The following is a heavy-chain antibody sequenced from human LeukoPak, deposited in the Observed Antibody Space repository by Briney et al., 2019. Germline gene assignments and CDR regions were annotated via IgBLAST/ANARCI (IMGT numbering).Heavy chain of an antibody. J-gene: IGHJ4*02. CDR3: ARGHNDFWSGYPDY. D-gene: IGHD3-3*01. Sequence: GASVKVSCKASGGTFSSYAISWVRQAPGQGLEWMGGIIPIFGTANYAQKFQGRVTITADESTSTAYMELSSLRSEDTAVYYCARGHNDFWSGYPDYWGQGTLVTVSS. CDR1: GGTFSSYA. V-gene: IGHV1-69*01. CDR2: IIPIFGTA.